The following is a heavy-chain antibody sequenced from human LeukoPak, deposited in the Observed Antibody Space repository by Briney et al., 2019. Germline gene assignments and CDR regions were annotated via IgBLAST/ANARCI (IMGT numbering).Heavy chain of an antibody. Sequence: SVKVSCKASGGTFSSYAISWVRQAPGQGLEWMGGIIPIFGTANYAQKFQGRVTITADKSTSTAYMELSSLRSEDTAVYYCAREGSSGWPNFDYWGQGTLVTVSS. J-gene: IGHJ4*02. CDR3: AREGSSGWPNFDY. V-gene: IGHV1-69*06. CDR1: GGTFSSYA. CDR2: IIPIFGTA. D-gene: IGHD6-19*01.